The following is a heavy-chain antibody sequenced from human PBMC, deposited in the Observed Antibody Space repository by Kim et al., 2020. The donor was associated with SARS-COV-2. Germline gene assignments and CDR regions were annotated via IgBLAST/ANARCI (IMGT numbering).Heavy chain of an antibody. J-gene: IGHJ4*02. Sequence: SETLSLTCTVSGGSISSSSYYWGWIRQPPGKGLEWIATIYYSGSTYYNPSLKSRVTISVDTSKNQFSLKLSSVTAADTAVYYCARDDGSLRYFDYWGQGT. V-gene: IGHV4-39*07. D-gene: IGHD1-26*01. CDR2: IYYSGST. CDR3: ARDDGSLRYFDY. CDR1: GGSISSSSYY.